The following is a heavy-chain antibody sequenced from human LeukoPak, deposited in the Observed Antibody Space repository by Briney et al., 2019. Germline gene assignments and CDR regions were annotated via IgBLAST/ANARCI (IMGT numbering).Heavy chain of an antibody. D-gene: IGHD3-16*01. CDR1: GFTFSSYA. CDR2: ISYDGSNK. V-gene: IGHV3-30-3*01. Sequence: GRSLRLSCAASGFTFSSYAMHWVRQAPGKGLGWVAVISYDGSNKYYADSVKGRFTISRDNSKNTLYLQMNSLRAEDTAVYYCARVFMSGEFDYWGQGTLVTVSS. J-gene: IGHJ4*02. CDR3: ARVFMSGEFDY.